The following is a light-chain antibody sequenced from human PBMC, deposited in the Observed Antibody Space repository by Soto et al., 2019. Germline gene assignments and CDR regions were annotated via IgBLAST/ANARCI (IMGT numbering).Light chain of an antibody. CDR2: SSN. CDR1: SSNIGSNG. V-gene: IGLV1-44*01. Sequence: QYVLTQPPSASGTPGQRDTISCSGSSSNIGSNGVNWYQQLPGTAPKLLMYSSNQPPSGVPDRFSGSKSGTSASLAISGLQSEDEADYYCAAWDDSLNGVVFGGGTKLTVL. J-gene: IGLJ2*01. CDR3: AAWDDSLNGVV.